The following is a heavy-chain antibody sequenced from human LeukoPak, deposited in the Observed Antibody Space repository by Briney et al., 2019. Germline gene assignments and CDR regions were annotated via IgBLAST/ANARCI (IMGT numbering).Heavy chain of an antibody. CDR3: AEDVGKWESLHFFDY. V-gene: IGHV3-23*01. CDR2: ISGSGAST. CDR1: GFTLSTNA. Sequence: GGSLRLSCLTSGFTLSTNAMSWVRQAPGKGLEWISGISGSGASTYYADSVKGRFTISRDDSRNTLYLQMNSLRGDDTAVYYCAEDVGKWESLHFFDYWGQGTLVTVSS. J-gene: IGHJ4*02. D-gene: IGHD1-26*01.